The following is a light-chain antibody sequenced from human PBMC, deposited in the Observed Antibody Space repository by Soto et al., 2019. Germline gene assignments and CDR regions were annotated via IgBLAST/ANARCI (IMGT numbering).Light chain of an antibody. Sequence: EIVLTQSPGTLSLSPGERATLSCRASQSVSSSYLAWYQQKPGQAPRLLIYGASSSATGIPDRFSGSGSGTDFTLTISRLEPEDFAVYYCQQYGSSRTFGQGTKVEIE. V-gene: IGKV3-20*01. J-gene: IGKJ1*01. CDR2: GAS. CDR3: QQYGSSRT. CDR1: QSVSSSY.